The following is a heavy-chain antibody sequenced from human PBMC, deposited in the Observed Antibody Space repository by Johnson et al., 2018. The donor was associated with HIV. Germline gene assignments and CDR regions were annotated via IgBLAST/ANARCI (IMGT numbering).Heavy chain of an antibody. CDR2: IYSGDST. V-gene: IGHV3-66*01. CDR1: GLTFSSYD. D-gene: IGHD4-17*01. J-gene: IGHJ3*02. Sequence: VQLVESGGGLVQPGGSPRLSCAASGLTFSSYDMHWVRQATGKGLEWVSVIYSGDSTYYADSVKGRFTISRDNSKNTLYLQMNRLRAEDTAVYYCARMTTTVSHHDGFDIWGQGTMVTVSS. CDR3: ARMTTTVSHHDGFDI.